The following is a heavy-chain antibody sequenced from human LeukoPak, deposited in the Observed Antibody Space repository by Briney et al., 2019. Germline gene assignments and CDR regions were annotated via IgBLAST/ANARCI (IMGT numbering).Heavy chain of an antibody. CDR2: IYSGGNT. Sequence: GGSLRLSCTVSGFTVSINSMSWVRQAPGKGLEWVSFIYSGGNTHYSDSVKGRFTISRDNSKNTLYLQMNSLRAEDTAVYYCARGRVLVAGVDYWGQGTLVTVSS. CDR3: ARGRVLVAGVDY. V-gene: IGHV3-66*01. D-gene: IGHD2-8*02. J-gene: IGHJ4*02. CDR1: GFTVSINS.